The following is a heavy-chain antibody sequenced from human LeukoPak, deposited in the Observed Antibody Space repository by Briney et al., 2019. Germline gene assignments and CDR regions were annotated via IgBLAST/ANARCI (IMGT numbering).Heavy chain of an antibody. Sequence: SETLSLTCTVPGGSISSYYWSWIRHPPRKGLEWIGYIYYSGSTNYNPSLKSRVTISVDTSKNQFSLKLSSVTAADTAVYYCARHIAARLASGYYYYMDVWGKGTTVTVSS. V-gene: IGHV4-59*01. J-gene: IGHJ6*03. CDR1: GGSISSYY. CDR3: ARHIAARLASGYYYYMDV. CDR2: IYYSGST. D-gene: IGHD6-6*01.